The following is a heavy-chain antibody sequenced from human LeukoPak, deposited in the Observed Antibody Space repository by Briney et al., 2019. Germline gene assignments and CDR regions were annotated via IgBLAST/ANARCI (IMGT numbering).Heavy chain of an antibody. CDR2: TYYRSNWYN. J-gene: IGHJ4*02. CDR3: ARGGIGYCTSSSCYFDS. D-gene: IGHD2-2*01. V-gene: IGHV6-1*01. Sequence: SQTLSLTCAISGDSVSTNSAALNWIRQSPSRGLEWLGRTYYRSNWYNDYAVSVRRRITINPDTSNNHFSLQLNSVTPEDTAVYYCARGGIGYCTSSSCYFDSWGQGTLVTVSS. CDR1: GDSVSTNSAA.